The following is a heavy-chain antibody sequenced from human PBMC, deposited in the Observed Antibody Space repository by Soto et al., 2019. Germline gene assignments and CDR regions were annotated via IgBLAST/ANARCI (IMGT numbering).Heavy chain of an antibody. CDR3: AREGGRHCSPTRCNNAFDL. Sequence: EVQLVESGGGLVQPGGSLRLSCASSGFPFSAFSMNWVRQAPGKGLEWVAYISSSGSTIYSTDSVKGRFTISRDNAKSSLYLQMDSLRAEDTAVYYCAREGGRHCSPTRCNNAFDLWGQWTMVTVSS. D-gene: IGHD2-2*02. CDR1: GFPFSAFS. V-gene: IGHV3-48*01. CDR2: ISSSGSTI. J-gene: IGHJ3*01.